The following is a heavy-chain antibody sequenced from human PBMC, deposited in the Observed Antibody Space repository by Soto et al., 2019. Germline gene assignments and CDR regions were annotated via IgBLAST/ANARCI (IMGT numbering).Heavy chain of an antibody. CDR2: LHYGGRT. CDR3: VRDRAFSDAYDV. CDR1: GVSVTRTSFY. J-gene: IGHJ4*02. V-gene: IGHV4-61*01. Sequence: QVHLQESGPRLVRPSETLSLTCTVSGVSVTRTSFYWSWIRQSPGKGLEWIGYLHYGGRTNYNPSLESRVHISVDTAKNQFSLQLTSVTAADTAVYFCVRDRAFSDAYDVWGQGSLVTVSS. D-gene: IGHD3-16*01.